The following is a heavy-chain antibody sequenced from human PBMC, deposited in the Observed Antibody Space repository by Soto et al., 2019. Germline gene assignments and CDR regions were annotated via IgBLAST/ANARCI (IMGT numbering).Heavy chain of an antibody. D-gene: IGHD3-10*01. CDR2: IYYSGST. J-gene: IGHJ3*02. Sequence: SETLSLTCTVSGGSISSGGYYWSWIRQHPGKGLEWIGYIYYSGSTYYNPSPKSRVTISVDTSKNQFSLKLSSVTAADTAVYYCARVEYYYGSGSYAFDIWGQGTMVTVSS. CDR3: ARVEYYYGSGSYAFDI. V-gene: IGHV4-31*03. CDR1: GGSISSGGYY.